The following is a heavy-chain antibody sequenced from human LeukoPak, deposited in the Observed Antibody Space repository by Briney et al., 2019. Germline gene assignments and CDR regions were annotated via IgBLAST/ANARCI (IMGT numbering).Heavy chain of an antibody. V-gene: IGHV4-59*01. Sequence: SETLSRTCTVSGASFNIYYWSWIRQPPGKGLEWIGYIYYSGSTNYNPSLKSRVTISVDTSKNQFSLKLRSVTAADTAVYYCARGGFSGGILRYFDLWGRGTLVTVSS. CDR3: ARGGFSGGILRYFDL. CDR1: GASFNIYY. D-gene: IGHD2-15*01. CDR2: IYYSGST. J-gene: IGHJ2*01.